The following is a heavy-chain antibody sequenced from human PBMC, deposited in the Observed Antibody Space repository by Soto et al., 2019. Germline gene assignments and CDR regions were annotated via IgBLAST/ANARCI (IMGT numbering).Heavy chain of an antibody. CDR3: ARCYCRGGSCYYNWFDP. CDR1: GYSFTSYW. D-gene: IGHD2-15*01. J-gene: IGHJ5*02. CDR2: IDPSDSYT. Sequence: EVQLVQSGAEVKKPGESLRISCKGSGYSFTSYWISWVRQMPGKGLEWMGRIDPSDSYTNYSPSFQGHVTISADKSMSTAYLQWRSLRASDTAMYDCARCYCRGGSCYYNWFDPWGQGTLVTVSS. V-gene: IGHV5-10-1*01.